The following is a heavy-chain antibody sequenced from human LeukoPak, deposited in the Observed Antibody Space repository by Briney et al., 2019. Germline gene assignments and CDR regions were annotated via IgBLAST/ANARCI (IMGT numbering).Heavy chain of an antibody. D-gene: IGHD5-18*01. CDR2: IYYSGST. V-gene: IGHV4-59*01. J-gene: IGHJ4*02. Sequence: SETLPLTCTVSGGSISSYYWSWIRQPPGKGLEWIGYIYYSGSTNYNPSLKSRVTISVDTSKNQFSLKLSSVTAADTAVYYCARTAMVTRYFDYWGQGTLVTVSS. CDR1: GGSISSYY. CDR3: ARTAMVTRYFDY.